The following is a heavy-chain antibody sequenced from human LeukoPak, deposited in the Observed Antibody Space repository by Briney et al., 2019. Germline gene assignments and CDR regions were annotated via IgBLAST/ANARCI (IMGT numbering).Heavy chain of an antibody. CDR3: ARTGESSAYYRNAMDF. CDR2: IYYSGST. Sequence: SETLSLTCTVSGGSISSYYWSWIRQPPGKGLEWIGYIYYSGSTNYNPSLKSRVTISVDTSKSQFSLKLSSVTAADTAVYYCARTGESSAYYRNAMDFWGQGTLVTVSS. D-gene: IGHD3-22*01. V-gene: IGHV4-59*12. CDR1: GGSISSYY. J-gene: IGHJ4*02.